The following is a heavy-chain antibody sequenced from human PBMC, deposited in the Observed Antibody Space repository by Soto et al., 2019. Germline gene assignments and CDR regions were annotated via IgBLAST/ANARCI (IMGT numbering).Heavy chain of an antibody. D-gene: IGHD3-3*01. CDR2: IYYSGST. V-gene: IGHV4-59*01. J-gene: IGHJ6*03. CDR3: ASLGDYDSWGNYYMDV. CDR1: GGSISIYY. Sequence: PSETLSLTSTVSGGSISIYYWSWIRQPPGKGLERIGYIYYSGSTNYNPSLKSRVTISVDTSKIQFSLKLSSVTAADTAVYYCASLGDYDSWGNYYMDVWGKGTTVTVSS.